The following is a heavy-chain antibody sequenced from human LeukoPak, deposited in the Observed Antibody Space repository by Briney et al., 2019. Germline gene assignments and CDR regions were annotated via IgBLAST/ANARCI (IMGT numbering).Heavy chain of an antibody. Sequence: ASVKVSRKGSGYSFTSCGIRGVRQPPGPGLEWMGWITAYNGNTNYAQKLQGRVTMTTDTSKSTAYMELKSMSCEDKDVYFCARDPCVDTAMVSGYWSQGTLVTVSS. J-gene: IGHJ4*02. CDR1: GYSFTSCG. CDR2: ITAYNGNT. V-gene: IGHV1-18*01. CDR3: ARDPCVDTAMVSGY. D-gene: IGHD5-18*01.